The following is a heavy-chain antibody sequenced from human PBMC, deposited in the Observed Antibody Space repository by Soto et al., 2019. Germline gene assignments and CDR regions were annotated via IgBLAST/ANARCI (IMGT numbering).Heavy chain of an antibody. CDR1: GFSLSTSGMG. D-gene: IGHD6-13*01. CDR3: ARRTGYTAKQYYFDY. V-gene: IGHV2-5*01. J-gene: IGHJ4*02. CDR2: IYRSDSN. Sequence: SGPTLVKPTQTLTLTCTFSGFSLSTSGMGVGWIRQPPGKALEWLALIYRSDSNFYSPSLKSRLTITKDTSKNQVVLTMTNMDPEDTATYFCARRTGYTAKQYYFDYWGQGTLVTVSS.